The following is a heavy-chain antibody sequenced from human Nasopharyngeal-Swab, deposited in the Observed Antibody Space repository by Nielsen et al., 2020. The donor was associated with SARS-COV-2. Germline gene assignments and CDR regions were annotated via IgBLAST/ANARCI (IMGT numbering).Heavy chain of an antibody. CDR2: IWYDGSNK. D-gene: IGHD1-26*01. V-gene: IGHV3-33*01. J-gene: IGHJ4*02. Sequence: GESLKISCAASGFTFSSYGMHWVRQAPGKGLEWVAVIWYDGSNKYYADSVKGRFTISRDNSKNTLYLQMNSLRAEDTAVYYWAREKWELGGFDYWGQGTLVTVSS. CDR1: GFTFSSYG. CDR3: AREKWELGGFDY.